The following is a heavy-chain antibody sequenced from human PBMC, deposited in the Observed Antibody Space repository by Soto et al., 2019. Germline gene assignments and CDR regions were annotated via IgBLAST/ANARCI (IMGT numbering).Heavy chain of an antibody. J-gene: IGHJ4*02. Sequence: QVQLQQGGAGLLKPSETLSLTCAVYGGSFSGYYWSGIRQPPGKGLAWIGEINHSGSTNYNPSLRSRVTISVDTSQNQFSLQLSSVPAADTAVFSCARVEDYYGSGSYSPNFDYWGQGTLVTVPS. D-gene: IGHD3-10*01. CDR1: GGSFSGYY. CDR3: ARVEDYYGSGSYSPNFDY. V-gene: IGHV4-34*01. CDR2: INHSGST.